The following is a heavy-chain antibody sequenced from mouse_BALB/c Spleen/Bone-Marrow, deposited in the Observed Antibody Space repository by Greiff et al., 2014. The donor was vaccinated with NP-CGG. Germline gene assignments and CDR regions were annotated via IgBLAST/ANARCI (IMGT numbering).Heavy chain of an antibody. CDR1: GYAFTNNL. J-gene: IGHJ4*01. CDR3: ARAITDAMDY. V-gene: IGHV1-54*01. CDR2: INSGSGGT. Sequence: VQVVESGAELVRPGTSVKVSCKGSGYAFTNNLIEWVKQRPGQGLEWIGVINSGSGGTKYNEKFKGKATLTADKSSSTAYMQLSSLTSDDSAVYFCARAITDAMDYWGQGTSVTVSS. D-gene: IGHD2-4*01.